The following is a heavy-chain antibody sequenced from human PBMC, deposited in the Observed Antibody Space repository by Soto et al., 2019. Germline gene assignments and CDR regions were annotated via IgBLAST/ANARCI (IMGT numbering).Heavy chain of an antibody. Sequence: SETLSLTCTVSGYSIHNYDHFLPWIRKRPGEGLEWIGYIYYSGATYYSPSLKTRVSISLHKSQNYFSLELSSVTAADTAVYYCATTNGAYSYDSVSWGQGTLVTVSS. CDR2: IYYSGAT. V-gene: IGHV4-30-4*08. D-gene: IGHD3-16*01. J-gene: IGHJ5*02. CDR3: ATTNGAYSYDSVS. CDR1: GYSIHNYDHF.